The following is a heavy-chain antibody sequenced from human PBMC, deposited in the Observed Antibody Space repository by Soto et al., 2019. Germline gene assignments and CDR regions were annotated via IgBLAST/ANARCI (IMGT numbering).Heavy chain of an antibody. CDR3: ARDPSEHGNFDY. V-gene: IGHV3-30-3*01. Sequence: VAVISYDGSNKYYADSVKGRFTISRDNSKNTLYLQMNSLRAEDTAVYYCARDPSEHGNFDYWGQGTLVTVSS. D-gene: IGHD1-26*01. CDR2: ISYDGSNK. J-gene: IGHJ4*02.